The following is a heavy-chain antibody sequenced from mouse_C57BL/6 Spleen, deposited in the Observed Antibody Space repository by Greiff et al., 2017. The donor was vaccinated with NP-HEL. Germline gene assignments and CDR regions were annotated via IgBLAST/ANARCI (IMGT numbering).Heavy chain of an antibody. CDR3: ARRASKAYYSAMDY. CDR2: ISSGSSTI. V-gene: IGHV5-17*01. Sequence: EVKLVESGGGLVKPGGSLKLSCAASGFTFSDYGMHWVRQAPEKGLEWVAYISSGSSTIYYADTVKGRFTISRDNAKNTLFLQMTSLRSEDTAMYYCARRASKAYYSAMDYWGQGTSVTVSS. CDR1: GFTFSDYG. D-gene: IGHD1-3*01. J-gene: IGHJ4*01.